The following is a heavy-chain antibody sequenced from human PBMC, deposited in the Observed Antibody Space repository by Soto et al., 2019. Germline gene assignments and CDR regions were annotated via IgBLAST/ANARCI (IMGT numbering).Heavy chain of an antibody. CDR2: ISGSGDST. CDR3: AKDGTMAPD. V-gene: IGHV3-23*01. D-gene: IGHD1-7*01. Sequence: EVQLLESGGGLVQPGGSLRLSCAAYVISFRRYVMSWVRQAPGKGLEWVSAISGSGDSTYYADSVKGRFTISRDNSKNTLYLQMNSPRAEDTAVYYCAKDGTMAPDWGQGTLVTVSS. CDR1: VISFRRYV. J-gene: IGHJ4*02.